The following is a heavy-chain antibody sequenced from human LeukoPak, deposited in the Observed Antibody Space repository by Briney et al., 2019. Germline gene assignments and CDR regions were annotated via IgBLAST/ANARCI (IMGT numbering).Heavy chain of an antibody. V-gene: IGHV4-59*08. D-gene: IGHD3-22*01. CDR1: GASISSYY. CDR3: ARYDNSGYYSLDY. Sequence: PSETLSLTCTVSGASISSYYWTWIRQPPGQGLEWIGYIFYSGSPNYNPSLKSRVTISVDTSKNQFSLKLSSVTAADTAVYYCARYDNSGYYSLDYWGQGALVTVSS. J-gene: IGHJ4*02. CDR2: IFYSGSP.